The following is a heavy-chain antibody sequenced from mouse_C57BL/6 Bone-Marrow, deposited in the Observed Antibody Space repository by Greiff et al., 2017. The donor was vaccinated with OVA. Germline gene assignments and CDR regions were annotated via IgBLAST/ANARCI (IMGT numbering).Heavy chain of an antibody. CDR1: GYTFTSYW. Sequence: QVQLQQPGAELVRPGSSVKLSCTASGYTFTSYWMDWVQQRPGQGLEWIGNIYPSDSETHYNQKFKDKATLTVDKSSSTAYMQLSSLTSEDSAVYYCAREGDYDKDWYVDVWGTGTTVTVSS. CDR2: IYPSDSET. J-gene: IGHJ1*03. D-gene: IGHD2-4*01. V-gene: IGHV1-61*01. CDR3: AREGDYDKDWYVDV.